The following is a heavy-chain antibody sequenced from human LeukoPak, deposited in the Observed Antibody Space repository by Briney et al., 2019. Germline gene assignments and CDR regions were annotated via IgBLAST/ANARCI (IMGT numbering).Heavy chain of an antibody. J-gene: IGHJ5*02. CDR3: TRRGGSSSSDWFDP. V-gene: IGHV4-59*08. CDR1: GGSISSYY. Sequence: SETLSLTCTVSGGSISSYYWSWIRQPPGKGLEWIGYIYYSGSTNYNPSLKSRVTISGDTSKSQFSLKLSSVTAADTAVYYCTRRGGSSSSDWFDPWGQGTLVIVSS. D-gene: IGHD6-6*01. CDR2: IYYSGST.